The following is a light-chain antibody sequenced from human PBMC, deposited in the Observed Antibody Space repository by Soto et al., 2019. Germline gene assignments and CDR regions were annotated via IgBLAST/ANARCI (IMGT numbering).Light chain of an antibody. CDR2: KAS. CDR3: QQYSSYLCT. J-gene: IGKJ2*02. Sequence: DIPMTQSPSTLSASVGDRVTITCRASQSISSWLAWYQQKPGKAPKLLIYKASTLERGVPSRFSGSGSGTEFSLTISSLQPDDFAAYYCQQYSSYLCTFGQGTKLEIK. V-gene: IGKV1-5*03. CDR1: QSISSW.